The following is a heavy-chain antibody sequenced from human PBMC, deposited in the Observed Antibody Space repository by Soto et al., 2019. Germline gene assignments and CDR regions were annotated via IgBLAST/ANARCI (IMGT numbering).Heavy chain of an antibody. V-gene: IGHV1-69*01. CDR1: GGTFSSYA. CDR3: ARVNNWNDGGGAFDI. CDR2: LIPTFGTA. D-gene: IGHD1-20*01. Sequence: QVQLVQSGAEVKKPGASVKVSCTASGGTFSSYAISWVRQAPGQGLEWMGGLIPTFGTANYAQKFQGRVTITADDSTSTAYMVLSSLRSEDTAVYYCARVNNWNDGGGAFDIWGQGTMVTVSS. J-gene: IGHJ3*02.